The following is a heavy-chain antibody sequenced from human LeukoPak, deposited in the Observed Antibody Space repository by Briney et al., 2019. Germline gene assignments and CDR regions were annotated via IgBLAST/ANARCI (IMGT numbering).Heavy chain of an antibody. V-gene: IGHV3-7*01. Sequence: GGSLRLSCAASGFTFSTYWMSWVRQAPGKGLEGVANIKEDGSEKYYMDSVKGRFTISRDNAKNSLYLQMNSLRAEDTAVYYCARPAYPRHDSSGYYLEWGQGTLVTVSS. CDR1: GFTFSTYW. J-gene: IGHJ4*02. D-gene: IGHD3-22*01. CDR3: ARPAYPRHDSSGYYLE. CDR2: IKEDGSEK.